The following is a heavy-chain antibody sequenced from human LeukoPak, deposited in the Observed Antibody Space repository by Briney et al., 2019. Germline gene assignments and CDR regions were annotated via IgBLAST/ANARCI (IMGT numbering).Heavy chain of an antibody. Sequence: PGGSLRLSCAASGFTFSSYAMHWVRQAPGKGLEWVAVISYDGSNKYYADSVKGRFTISRDNSKNTLYLQMNSLRAEDTAVYYCARGRYSGSYGDYWGQGTLVTVSS. J-gene: IGHJ4*02. CDR1: GFTFSSYA. D-gene: IGHD1-26*01. CDR2: ISYDGSNK. V-gene: IGHV3-30*04. CDR3: ARGRYSGSYGDY.